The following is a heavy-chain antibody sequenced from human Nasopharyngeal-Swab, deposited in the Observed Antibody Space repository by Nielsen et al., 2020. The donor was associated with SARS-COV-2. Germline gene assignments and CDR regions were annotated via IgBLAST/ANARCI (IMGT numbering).Heavy chain of an antibody. D-gene: IGHD2-15*01. CDR1: GYSFTSYW. J-gene: IGHJ6*03. Sequence: GESLKISCEGSGYSFTSYWISWVRQMPGKGLEWMGRIDPSDSYTNYSPSFQGHVTISADKSIGTAYLQWSSLKASDTAMYYCARRAYCSGGSCYSPYYYYMDVWGKGTTVTVSS. CDR2: IDPSDSYT. V-gene: IGHV5-10-1*01. CDR3: ARRAYCSGGSCYSPYYYYMDV.